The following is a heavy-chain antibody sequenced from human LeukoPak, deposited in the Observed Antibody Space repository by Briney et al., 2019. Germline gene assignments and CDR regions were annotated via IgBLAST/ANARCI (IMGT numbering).Heavy chain of an antibody. V-gene: IGHV3-66*01. CDR2: IYSGRTT. CDR1: GFTVSSNY. J-gene: IGHJ4*02. Sequence: PGGSLRLSCAASGFTVSSNYMGWVRQAPGKGLEWVSSIYSGRTTYYADSVKGRFIISRDNSKNTVYLQMNSLRAEDTAVYYCARDKGAGKYCFDYWGQGTLVTVSS. D-gene: IGHD3-10*01. CDR3: ARDKGAGKYCFDY.